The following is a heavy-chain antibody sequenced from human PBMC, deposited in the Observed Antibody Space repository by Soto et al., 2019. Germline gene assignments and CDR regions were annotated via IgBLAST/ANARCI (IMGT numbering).Heavy chain of an antibody. CDR1: GGSISSSNW. CDR3: AREGGYYGSGSQVDY. Sequence: SETLSLTCAVSGGSISSSNWWSWVRQPPGKGLEWIGEIYHSGSTNYNPSPKSRVTISVDKSKNQFSLKLSSVTAADTAVYYCAREGGYYGSGSQVDYWGQGTLVTVS. V-gene: IGHV4-4*02. D-gene: IGHD3-10*01. J-gene: IGHJ4*02. CDR2: IYHSGST.